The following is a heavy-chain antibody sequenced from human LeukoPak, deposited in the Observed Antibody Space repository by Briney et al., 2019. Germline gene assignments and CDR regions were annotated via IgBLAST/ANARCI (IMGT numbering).Heavy chain of an antibody. Sequence: SETLSLTCTVSGGSISSRSYYWGWIRQPPGKGLEWIGSIYYSGSTYYNPSLQSRVTISVDTSKNQFSLKLNSVTAADTAVFYCAANSADYNTLGSSYKVWGQGTLVTVSS. CDR3: AANSADYNTLGSSYKV. CDR1: GGSISSRSYY. V-gene: IGHV4-39*01. CDR2: IYYSGST. J-gene: IGHJ4*02. D-gene: IGHD3-10*01.